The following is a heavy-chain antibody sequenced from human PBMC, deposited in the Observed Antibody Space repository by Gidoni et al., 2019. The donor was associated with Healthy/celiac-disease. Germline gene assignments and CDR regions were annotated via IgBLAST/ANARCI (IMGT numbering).Heavy chain of an antibody. Sequence: QVQLQQWGAGLLKPSETLSLTCAVYGGSFSGYYWSWIRQPPGKGLEWIGEINHSGSTNYNPSLKSRVTISVDTSKNQFSLKLSSVTAADTAVYYCARGGGAGTTAHFDYWGQGTLVTVSS. CDR1: GGSFSGYY. CDR3: ARGGGAGTTAHFDY. D-gene: IGHD1-1*01. J-gene: IGHJ4*02. V-gene: IGHV4-34*01. CDR2: INHSGST.